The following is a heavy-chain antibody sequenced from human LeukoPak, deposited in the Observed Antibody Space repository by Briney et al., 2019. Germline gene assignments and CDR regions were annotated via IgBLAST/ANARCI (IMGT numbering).Heavy chain of an antibody. CDR3: ARGHYYDSSGYYQYYFDY. CDR1: GGSISSGGYS. J-gene: IGHJ4*02. D-gene: IGHD3-22*01. Sequence: SETLSLTCAVSGGSISSGGYSWSWIRQPPGKGLEWIGYIYHSGSTYYNPSLKSRVTISVDGSKNQFSLKLSPVTAADTAVYYCARGHYYDSSGYYQYYFDYWGQGTLVTVSS. CDR2: IYHSGST. V-gene: IGHV4-30-2*01.